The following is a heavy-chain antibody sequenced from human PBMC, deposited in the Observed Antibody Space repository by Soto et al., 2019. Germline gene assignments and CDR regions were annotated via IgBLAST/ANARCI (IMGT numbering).Heavy chain of an antibody. CDR1: GFTFSSYS. CDR3: ARDRRFSSSHDY. J-gene: IGHJ4*02. V-gene: IGHV3-48*01. CDR2: ISSSSTI. Sequence: GGSLRLSCAASGFTFSSYSMNWVRQAPGKGLEWVSYISSSSTIYYADSVKGRFTISRDNAKNSLYLQMNSLRGEDTAVYYCARDRRFSSSHDYWGQGTLVTVSS. D-gene: IGHD6-13*01.